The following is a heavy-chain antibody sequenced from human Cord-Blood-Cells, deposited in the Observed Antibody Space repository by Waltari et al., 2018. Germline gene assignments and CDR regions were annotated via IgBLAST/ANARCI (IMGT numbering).Heavy chain of an antibody. V-gene: IGHV1-3*01. CDR1: GYTFPSYA. D-gene: IGHD7-27*01. J-gene: IGHJ4*02. Sequence: QVQLVQSGAEVKKPGASVKVSCKASGYTFPSYAMHWVRQAPGQRLEWMGWINAGNGNTKYSQKFQGRVTITRDTSASTAYMELSSLRSEDTAVYYCARDSAELGFDYWGQGTLVTVSS. CDR3: ARDSAELGFDY. CDR2: INAGNGNT.